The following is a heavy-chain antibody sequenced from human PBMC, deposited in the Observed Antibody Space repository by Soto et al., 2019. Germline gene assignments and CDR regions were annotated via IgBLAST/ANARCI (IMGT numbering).Heavy chain of an antibody. D-gene: IGHD3-22*01. CDR2: ISSSGGST. V-gene: IGHV3-23*01. J-gene: IGHJ4*02. CDR1: GFTFSSYA. Sequence: EVQLLESGGALIQPGGSLRLSSAASGFTFSSYAMSWVRQAPGKGLGWVSAISSSGGSTFYADSVKGRFTISRDNSRNTLYLQMNSLRAEDTAIYYCAKYQPMTQPRPYFDYWGQGTLVTVSS. CDR3: AKYQPMTQPRPYFDY.